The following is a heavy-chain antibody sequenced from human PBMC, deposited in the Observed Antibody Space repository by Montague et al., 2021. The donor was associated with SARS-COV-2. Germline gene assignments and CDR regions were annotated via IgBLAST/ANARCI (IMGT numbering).Heavy chain of an antibody. Sequence: TRSLTCTVSGGSISSGGYYWSWIRQHPGKGLEWIGYIYYSGSTYYXPSLKSRVTISVDTSKNQFSLKLSSVTAADTAVYYCARVVTIFGVGDTFDYWGQGTLVTVSS. CDR2: IYYSGST. J-gene: IGHJ4*02. CDR1: GGSISSGGYY. D-gene: IGHD3-3*01. CDR3: ARVVTIFGVGDTFDY. V-gene: IGHV4-31*03.